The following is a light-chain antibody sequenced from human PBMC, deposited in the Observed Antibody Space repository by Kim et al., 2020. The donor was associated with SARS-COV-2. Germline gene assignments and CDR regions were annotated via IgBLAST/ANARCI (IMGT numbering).Light chain of an antibody. V-gene: IGKV3-15*01. CDR2: GAS. CDR3: QQYNKWPGT. CDR1: QSVSSN. J-gene: IGKJ1*01. Sequence: EIVMTQSPATLSVSPGERATLSCRASQSVSSNLAWYQQKPGQAPRLLIYGASTRATGIPARFSGSGSGTEFILTISSLQSEDFAVYYCQQYNKWPGTFGQGTKVDIK.